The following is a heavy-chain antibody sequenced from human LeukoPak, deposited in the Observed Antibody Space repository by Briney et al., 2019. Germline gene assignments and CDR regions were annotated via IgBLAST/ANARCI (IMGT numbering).Heavy chain of an antibody. Sequence: GGSLRLSCAASGFTFSGYWMTWVRQAPGKGLEWVANIKLDGSENYYVDSVKGRFTISRDNAKNSLYLQMSSLRAEDTALYYCARYCGGDCYSPHDAFDIWGQGTIVIVTS. CDR1: GFTFSGYW. CDR3: ARYCGGDCYSPHDAFDI. D-gene: IGHD2-21*02. CDR2: IKLDGSEN. V-gene: IGHV3-7*04. J-gene: IGHJ3*02.